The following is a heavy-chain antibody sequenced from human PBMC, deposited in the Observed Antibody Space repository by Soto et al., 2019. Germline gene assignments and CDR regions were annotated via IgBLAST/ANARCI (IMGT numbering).Heavy chain of an antibody. Sequence: SETLSLTCTVSGGDISTSSYYWGWIRQPPGKGLEWIGFIYYSGTTYYNPSLKSRVTISIDASHFSLRLSSVTAADTAVYYCARRIYGSGSSFDYWGQGIMVTVS. J-gene: IGHJ4*02. CDR1: GGDISTSSYY. CDR3: ARRIYGSGSSFDY. D-gene: IGHD3-10*01. V-gene: IGHV4-39*02. CDR2: IYYSGTT.